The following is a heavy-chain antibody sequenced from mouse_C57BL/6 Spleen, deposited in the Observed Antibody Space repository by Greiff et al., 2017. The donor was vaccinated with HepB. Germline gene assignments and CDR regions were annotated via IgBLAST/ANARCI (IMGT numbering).Heavy chain of an antibody. D-gene: IGHD1-1*01. V-gene: IGHV1-61*01. CDR1: GYTFTSSW. CDR2: IYPSDSET. J-gene: IGHJ2*01. Sequence: QVQLQQPGAELVRPGSSVKLSCKASGYTFTSSWMDWVKQRPGQGLEWIGNIYPSDSETHYNQKFKDKATLTVDKSSSTAYMQLSSLTSEDSAVYYCARHYYGSSLSYWGQGTTLTVSS. CDR3: ARHYYGSSLSY.